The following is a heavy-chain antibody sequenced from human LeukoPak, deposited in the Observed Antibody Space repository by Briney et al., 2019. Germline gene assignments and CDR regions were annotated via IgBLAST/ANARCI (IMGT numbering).Heavy chain of an antibody. CDR2: IYYSGST. J-gene: IGHJ4*02. Sequence: SETLSPTCTVSGGSISSSSYYWGWIRQPPGKGLEWIGSIYYSGSTYYNPSLKSRVTISVDTSRNQFSLKLSSVTAAATAVYYCAISTDSSSWSYYFDYWGQGTLVTVSS. D-gene: IGHD6-13*01. CDR1: GGSISSSSYY. V-gene: IGHV4-39*01. CDR3: AISTDSSSWSYYFDY.